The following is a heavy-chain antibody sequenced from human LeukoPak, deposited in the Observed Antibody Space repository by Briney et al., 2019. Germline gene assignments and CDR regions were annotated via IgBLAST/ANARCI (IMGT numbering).Heavy chain of an antibody. CDR1: GYTFTGYY. CDR2: IIPILGIA. D-gene: IGHD3-10*01. Sequence: SVKVSCKASGYTFTGYYMHWVRQAPGQGLEWMGRIIPILGIANYAQKFQGRVTITADKSTSTAYMELSSLRSEDTAAYYCARDSSGIPLNYWGQGTLVTVSS. CDR3: ARDSSGIPLNY. J-gene: IGHJ4*02. V-gene: IGHV1-69*04.